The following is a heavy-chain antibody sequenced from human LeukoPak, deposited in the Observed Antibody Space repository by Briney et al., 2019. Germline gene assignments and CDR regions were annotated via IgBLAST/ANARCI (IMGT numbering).Heavy chain of an antibody. V-gene: IGHV4-59*01. CDR3: ARAVLSYCRGGSCPYFDY. CDR1: GGSISSYY. J-gene: IGHJ4*01. Sequence: SETLSLTCTVSGGSISSYYWSWLRQPPGKGLEWIGYIYYSGSTNYNPSLKSRVTISVDTSKNQFSLKLCSLTAADTAVYYCARAVLSYCRGGSCPYFDYWGQGTLVTVSS. D-gene: IGHD2-15*01. CDR2: IYYSGST.